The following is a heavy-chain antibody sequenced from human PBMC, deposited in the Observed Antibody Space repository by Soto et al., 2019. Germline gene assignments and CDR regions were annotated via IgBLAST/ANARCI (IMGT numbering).Heavy chain of an antibody. Sequence: GGSLRLSCAASGFTFSSYAMSWVRQAPGKGLEWVSAISGSGGSTYYADSVKGRFTISRDNSKNTLYLQMNSLRAEDTAVYYCAKDYYCSGGSCFFNWFDPWGQGTLVTVSS. D-gene: IGHD2-15*01. V-gene: IGHV3-23*01. J-gene: IGHJ5*02. CDR1: GFTFSSYA. CDR3: AKDYYCSGGSCFFNWFDP. CDR2: ISGSGGST.